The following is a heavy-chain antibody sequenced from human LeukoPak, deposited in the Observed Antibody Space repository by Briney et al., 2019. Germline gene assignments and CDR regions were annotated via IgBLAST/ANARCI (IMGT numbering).Heavy chain of an antibody. V-gene: IGHV4-61*02. CDR1: GGSISSGSYY. CDR2: IDAGGTT. CDR3: ARSGYPLYMDV. J-gene: IGHJ6*03. D-gene: IGHD5-12*01. Sequence: SSETLSLTXTVSGGSISSGSYYWSWIRQPAGKGLEWIGRIDAGGTTNYNPSLKSRITMSLDTSKNQFSLKLSSVTAADTAVCYCARSGYPLYMDVWGKGTTVTVSS.